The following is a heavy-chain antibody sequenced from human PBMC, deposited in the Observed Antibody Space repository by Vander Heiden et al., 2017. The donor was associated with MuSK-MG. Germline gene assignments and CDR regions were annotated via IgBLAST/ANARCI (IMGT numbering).Heavy chain of an antibody. CDR1: GYSFTSYW. CDR3: AIGETVYGDSKQFFDW. J-gene: IGHJ4*02. Sequence: EVQLVQSGAEVKKPGESLKISCKGSGYSFTSYWIGWVRQMPGKGLEWMGIIYPGDSDTRYSPSFQGQVTISADKSISTADLQWSSMKASETAMYYCAIGETVYGDSKQFFDWWGQGTLVTVCS. D-gene: IGHD4-17*01. CDR2: IYPGDSDT. V-gene: IGHV5-51*01.